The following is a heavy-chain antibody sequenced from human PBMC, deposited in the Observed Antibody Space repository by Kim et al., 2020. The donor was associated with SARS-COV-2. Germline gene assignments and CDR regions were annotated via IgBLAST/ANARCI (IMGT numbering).Heavy chain of an antibody. CDR1: GGTFSSYA. Sequence: SVKVSCKASGGTFSSYAISWVRQAPGQGLEWMGRIIPILGIANYAQKFQGRVTITADKSTSTAYMELSSLRSEDTAVYYCARDLAVVPDAFDIWGQGTMVTVSS. J-gene: IGHJ3*02. CDR2: IIPILGIA. D-gene: IGHD6-19*01. V-gene: IGHV1-69*04. CDR3: ARDLAVVPDAFDI.